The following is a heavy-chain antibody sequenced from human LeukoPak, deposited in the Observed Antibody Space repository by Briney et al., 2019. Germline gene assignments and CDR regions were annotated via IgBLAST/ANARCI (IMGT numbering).Heavy chain of an antibody. CDR1: GYTFTGYY. D-gene: IGHD2-15*01. CDR3: ARSRYCSGGSCYSDFDF. V-gene: IGHV1-2*02. Sequence: ASVKVSCKASGYTFTGYYMHWLRQAPGQGPEWMGWINPYSGGANYAQKFQGRVTMTRDASISTACMELSRLRSDDTAVYYCARSRYCSGGSCYSDFDFWGQGTLVTVSS. J-gene: IGHJ4*02. CDR2: INPYSGGA.